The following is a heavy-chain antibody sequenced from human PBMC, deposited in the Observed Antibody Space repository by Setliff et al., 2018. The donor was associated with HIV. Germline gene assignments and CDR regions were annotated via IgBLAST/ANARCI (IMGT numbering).Heavy chain of an antibody. CDR1: GFTFSPYA. D-gene: IGHD3-10*01. V-gene: IGHV3-33*01. Sequence: GGSLRLSCATSGFTFSPYAIHWVRQAPGMGLEWVAMIWADEITKFYADSVKGRFTISRDNSKNTMYLQMNTLRVEDTAVYYCARDQVANYYGSGIDYWGQGTLVTVSS. CDR2: IWADEITK. J-gene: IGHJ4*02. CDR3: ARDQVANYYGSGIDY.